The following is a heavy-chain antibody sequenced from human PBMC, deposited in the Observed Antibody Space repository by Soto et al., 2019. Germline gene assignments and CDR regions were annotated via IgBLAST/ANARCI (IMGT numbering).Heavy chain of an antibody. CDR2: ITGSGTGI. D-gene: IGHD4-17*01. J-gene: IGHJ4*02. V-gene: IGHV3-23*01. CDR1: GFTFSTYA. Sequence: LLLESGGGLVQPGGSLRLSCVASGFTFSTYAMSWVRQAPGKGLEWVSGITGSGTGINNADSVKGRFTISRDNSKNTVYLQMSSLRGEVTAVYYCAKTLYGVATVWGQGTLVTVSS. CDR3: AKTLYGVATV.